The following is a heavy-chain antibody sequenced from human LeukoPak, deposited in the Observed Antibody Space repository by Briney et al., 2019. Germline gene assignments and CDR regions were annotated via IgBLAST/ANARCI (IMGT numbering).Heavy chain of an antibody. CDR2: IYYSGST. J-gene: IGHJ6*03. Sequence: PSETLSLTCTVSGGSISSHYWSWIRQPPGKGLEWIGYIYYSGSTNYNPSLKSRVTISVDTSKNQFSLKLSSVTAADTAVYYCARALVPAAIYYYYYYMDVWGKGTTVTVSS. V-gene: IGHV4-59*11. D-gene: IGHD2-2*01. CDR1: GGSISSHY. CDR3: ARALVPAAIYYYYYYMDV.